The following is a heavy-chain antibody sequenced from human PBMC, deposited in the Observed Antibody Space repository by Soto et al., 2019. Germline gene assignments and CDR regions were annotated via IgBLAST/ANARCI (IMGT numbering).Heavy chain of an antibody. Sequence: QVQLVESGGGLVKPGGSLRLSCAASGFTFSDYYMAWIRQAPGQGLEWVSYISSSSTSTNYADSVRGRFTISRDDAKNSLYLQMNSLRAEDTAVYYCARDNGGTFDYWGQGTLVTVSS. J-gene: IGHJ4*02. V-gene: IGHV3-11*05. CDR3: ARDNGGTFDY. CDR1: GFTFSDYY. CDR2: ISSSSTST. D-gene: IGHD2-8*01.